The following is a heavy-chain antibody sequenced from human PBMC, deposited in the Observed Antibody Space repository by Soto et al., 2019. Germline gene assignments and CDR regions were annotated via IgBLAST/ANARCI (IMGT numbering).Heavy chain of an antibody. V-gene: IGHV3-48*03. J-gene: IGHJ4*02. CDR1: GFTFSSYE. Sequence: GGSLRLSCAASGFTFSSYEMHWVRQAPGRGLEWISYISSTGSGTLYADSVRGRFTMSRDNTKNSVSLQMSSLRAEDTAVYYCVRDLHEPLATDALRVANWGQGTQVTVSS. CDR3: VRDLHEPLATDALRVAN. CDR2: ISSTGSGT. D-gene: IGHD2-8*02.